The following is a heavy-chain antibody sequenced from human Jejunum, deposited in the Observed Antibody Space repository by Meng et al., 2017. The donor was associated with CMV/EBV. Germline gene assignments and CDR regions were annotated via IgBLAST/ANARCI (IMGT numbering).Heavy chain of an antibody. CDR2: VLPILTSS. D-gene: IGHD3-3*01. Sequence: SDSVFGWVRQAPGQGLEWVGGVLPILTSSNYAQKFQGRVTIIADESTTTVYMEVSSLKSEDTAIYYCASGTIFGVVTPYYYGLDVWGQGTTVTVSS. J-gene: IGHJ6*02. CDR3: ASGTIFGVVTPYYYGLDV. V-gene: IGHV1-69*01. CDR1: SDSV.